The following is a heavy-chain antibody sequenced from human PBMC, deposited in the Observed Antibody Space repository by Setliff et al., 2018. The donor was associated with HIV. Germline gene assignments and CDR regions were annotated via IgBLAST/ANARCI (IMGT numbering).Heavy chain of an antibody. Sequence: SETLSLTCAVYGTSRNTYYWTWIRYTPGRGLQWIGQIDHSGSTNYNPSLKSRVTLSVDASKNQFSLKVKSVTAADTATYYCAKKGRYYYGSGVTTDYFDDWGQGTPVTVSS. D-gene: IGHD3-10*01. V-gene: IGHV4-34*01. CDR2: IDHSGST. CDR3: AKKGRYYYGSGVTTDYFDD. CDR1: GTSRNTYY. J-gene: IGHJ4*02.